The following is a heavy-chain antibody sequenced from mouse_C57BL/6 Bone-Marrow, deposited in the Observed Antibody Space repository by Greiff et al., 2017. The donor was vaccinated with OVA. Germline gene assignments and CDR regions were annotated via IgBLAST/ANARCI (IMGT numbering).Heavy chain of an antibody. CDR3: ARSGYGSSYGY. V-gene: IGHV1-80*01. J-gene: IGHJ2*01. D-gene: IGHD1-1*01. Sequence: VQGVESGAELVKPGASVKISCKASGYAFSSYWMNWVKQRPGKGLEWIGQIYPGDGDTNYNGKFKGKATLTADKSSSTAYMQLSSLTSEDSAVYFCARSGYGSSYGYWGQGTTLTVSS. CDR1: GYAFSSYW. CDR2: IYPGDGDT.